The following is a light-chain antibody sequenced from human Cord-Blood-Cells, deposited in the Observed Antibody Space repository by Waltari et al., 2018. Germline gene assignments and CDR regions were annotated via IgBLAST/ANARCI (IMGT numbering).Light chain of an antibody. CDR2: GKN. J-gene: IGLJ1*01. CDR1: SLRSYY. Sequence: SSELTQDPAVSVALGQTVRITCQGDSLRSYYASWYQQKQGQAPVLVIYGKNNRPSGIPDRVSGSSSGNTASLTITGAQAEDEADYYCNSRDSSGNHYVFGTGTKVTVL. CDR3: NSRDSSGNHYV. V-gene: IGLV3-19*01.